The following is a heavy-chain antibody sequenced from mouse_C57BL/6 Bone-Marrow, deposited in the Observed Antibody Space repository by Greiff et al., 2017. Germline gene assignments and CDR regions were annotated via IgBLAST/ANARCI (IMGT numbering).Heavy chain of an antibody. CDR2: ISSGGSYT. CDR3: ARRPERYGSSYGYWYFDV. V-gene: IGHV5-6*01. D-gene: IGHD1-1*01. Sequence: EVQLVESGGDLVKPGGSLKLSCEASGFTFSSYGMSWVRQTPDKRLEWVATISSGGSYTYYPDSVKGRFTISRDNAKNHLYLQMSRLKSEDTAMYYCARRPERYGSSYGYWYFDVWGTGTTVTVSS. J-gene: IGHJ1*03. CDR1: GFTFSSYG.